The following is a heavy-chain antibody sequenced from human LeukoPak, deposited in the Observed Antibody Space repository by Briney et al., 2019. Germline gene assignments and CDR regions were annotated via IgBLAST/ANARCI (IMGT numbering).Heavy chain of an antibody. CDR3: ARKKVGAFDY. V-gene: IGHV3-43D*03. CDR2: ISWDGGST. J-gene: IGHJ4*02. D-gene: IGHD1-26*01. Sequence: GGSLRLSCAASGFTFDDYAMHWVRQAPGKGLEWVSLISWDGGSTYYADSVKGRFTISRDNSKNTLYLQMNSLRAEDTAVYYCARKKVGAFDYWGQGTLVTVSS. CDR1: GFTFDDYA.